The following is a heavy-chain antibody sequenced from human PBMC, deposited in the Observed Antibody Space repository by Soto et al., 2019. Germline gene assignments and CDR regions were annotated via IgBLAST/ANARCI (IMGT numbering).Heavy chain of an antibody. V-gene: IGHV1-69*01. CDR3: ARWWGDDIVVVVAATPGGFWDV. CDR1: GGTFSSYA. Sequence: QVQLVQSGAEVKKPGSSVKVSCKASGGTFSSYAISWVRQAPGQGLEWMGGIIPIFGTANYAQKFQGRVTITADESTSTAYMELSSLRSEDTAVYYCARWWGDDIVVVVAATPGGFWDVWGQGTTVTVSS. J-gene: IGHJ6*02. CDR2: IIPIFGTA. D-gene: IGHD2-15*01.